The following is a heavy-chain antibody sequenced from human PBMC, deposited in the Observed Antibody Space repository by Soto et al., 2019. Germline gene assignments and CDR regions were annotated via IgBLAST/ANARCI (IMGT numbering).Heavy chain of an antibody. J-gene: IGHJ6*03. Sequence: SETLSLTCTVSGGSISSSSYYWGWIRQPPGKGLEWIGSIYYSGSTYYNPSLKSRVTISVDTSKNQFSLKLSSVTAADTAVYYCARHRANNWNFKSHYYYYMDVWGKGTTVTVSS. D-gene: IGHD1-7*01. CDR2: IYYSGST. CDR1: GGSISSSSYY. V-gene: IGHV4-39*01. CDR3: ARHRANNWNFKSHYYYYMDV.